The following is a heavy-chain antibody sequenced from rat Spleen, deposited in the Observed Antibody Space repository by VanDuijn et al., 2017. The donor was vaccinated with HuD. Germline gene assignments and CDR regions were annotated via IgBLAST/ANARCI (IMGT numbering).Heavy chain of an antibody. V-gene: IGHV5-31*01. J-gene: IGHJ4*01. CDR3: ARHPTTRSYVMDA. CDR1: GFTFNNYW. D-gene: IGHD1-4*01. CDR2: ITNIGGNT. Sequence: EVQLVESGGGLVQPGRSLKLSCVASGFTFNNYWMTWIRQAPGKGLEWVASITNIGGNTFYPDSVKGRFTISSDNAKSTLYLQMNSLRSEDTATYYCARHPTTRSYVMDAWGQGASVTVSS.